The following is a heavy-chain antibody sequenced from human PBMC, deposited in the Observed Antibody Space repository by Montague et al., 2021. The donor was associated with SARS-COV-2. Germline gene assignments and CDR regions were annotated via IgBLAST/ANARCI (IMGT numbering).Heavy chain of an antibody. D-gene: IGHD3-22*01. CDR2: IYYSGST. CDR3: ARGGGYYNYGLDV. CDR1: GGSISNDY. V-gene: IGHV4-59*01. Sequence: SETLSLTCTVSGGSISNDYWSWTRQPPGRGLEWIGYIYYSGSTDYSPSLKSRVTISLDTSKNQFSLKVTSVTAADTAVYYCARGGGYYNYGLDVWGPGTTVTVSS. J-gene: IGHJ6*02.